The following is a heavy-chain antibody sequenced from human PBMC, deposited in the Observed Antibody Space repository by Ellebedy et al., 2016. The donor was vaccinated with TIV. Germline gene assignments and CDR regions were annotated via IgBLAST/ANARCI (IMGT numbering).Heavy chain of an antibody. Sequence: GESLKISXAVSGFTFSNAWMSWVRQAPGKGLEWVGRIKTKAAGGTTDYAAPVKGRFTILRDDSKNTLYLQMNSLKTEDTAIYYCTTDITGYDYWGQGTLVTVSS. CDR1: GFTFSNAW. V-gene: IGHV3-15*01. J-gene: IGHJ4*02. D-gene: IGHD1-20*01. CDR2: IKTKAAGGTT. CDR3: TTDITGYDY.